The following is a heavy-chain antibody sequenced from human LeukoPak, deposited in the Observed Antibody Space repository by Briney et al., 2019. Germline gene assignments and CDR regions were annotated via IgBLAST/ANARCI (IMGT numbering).Heavy chain of an antibody. J-gene: IGHJ5*02. CDR3: TRLAPPTTIFGVVTENWFDP. CDR2: IRSKANSYAT. Sequence: GGSLRLSCAASGFAFSGSAMHWVRQASGKGLEWVGRIRSKANSYATAYAASVKGRFTISRDDSKNTAYLQMNSLKTEDTAVYYCTRLAPPTTIFGVVTENWFDPWGQGTLVTVSS. D-gene: IGHD3-3*01. V-gene: IGHV3-73*01. CDR1: GFAFSGSA.